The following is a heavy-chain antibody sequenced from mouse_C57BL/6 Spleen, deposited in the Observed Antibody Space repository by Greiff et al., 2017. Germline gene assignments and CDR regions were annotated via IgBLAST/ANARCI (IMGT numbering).Heavy chain of an antibody. Sequence: EVQLVESGGGLVQPKGSLKLSCAASGFSFNTYAMNWVRQAPGKGLEWVARIRSKSNNYATYYADSVKDRFTISRDDSESMLYLQMNNLKTEDTAMYYCVRHRGYSSAMDYWGQGTSVTVSS. J-gene: IGHJ4*01. CDR1: GFSFNTYA. D-gene: IGHD3-1*01. CDR2: IRSKSNNYAT. V-gene: IGHV10-1*01. CDR3: VRHRGYSSAMDY.